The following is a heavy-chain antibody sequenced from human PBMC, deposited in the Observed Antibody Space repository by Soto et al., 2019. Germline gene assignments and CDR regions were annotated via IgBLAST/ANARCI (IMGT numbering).Heavy chain of an antibody. CDR3: ATSDTAMEDFSY. Sequence: ASVKVSCKASGGTFSSYAISWVRQAPGQGLEWMGGIIPIFGTANYAQKFQGRVTITADESTSTAYMELSSLRSEDTAVYYCATSDTAMEDFSYWGQGTLVTVSS. D-gene: IGHD5-18*01. CDR2: IIPIFGTA. J-gene: IGHJ4*02. CDR1: GGTFSSYA. V-gene: IGHV1-69*13.